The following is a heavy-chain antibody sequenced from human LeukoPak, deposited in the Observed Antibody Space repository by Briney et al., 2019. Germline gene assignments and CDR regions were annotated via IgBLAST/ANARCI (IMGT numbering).Heavy chain of an antibody. CDR1: GFTFSSYS. D-gene: IGHD3-10*01. J-gene: IGHJ6*03. Sequence: GGSLRPSCAASGFTFSSYSMNWVRQAPGNGLEGVSYISSSSSTIYYADSVKGRFTISRDNAKTSLYLQMNRLRAEDTAVYYCASMVRGSGSAYCYMDVWGKGTTVTVSS. CDR3: ASMVRGSGSAYCYMDV. CDR2: ISSSSSTI. V-gene: IGHV3-48*04.